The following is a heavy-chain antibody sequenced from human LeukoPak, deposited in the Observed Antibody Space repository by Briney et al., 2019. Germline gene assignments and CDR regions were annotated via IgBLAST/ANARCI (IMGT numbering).Heavy chain of an antibody. V-gene: IGHV3-30*02. Sequence: GGSLRLSWAASGFTFSSYGMHWVRQAPGKGLEWVAFIRYDGSNKYYADSVKGRFTISRDNSKNTLYLQMNSLRAEDTAVYYCAKGITGTSSPFDYWGQGTLVTVSS. J-gene: IGHJ4*02. CDR1: GFTFSSYG. CDR2: IRYDGSNK. CDR3: AKGITGTSSPFDY. D-gene: IGHD1-7*01.